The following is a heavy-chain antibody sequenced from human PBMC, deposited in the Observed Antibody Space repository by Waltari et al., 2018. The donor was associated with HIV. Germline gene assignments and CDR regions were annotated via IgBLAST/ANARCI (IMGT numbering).Heavy chain of an antibody. CDR2: ISYSGSA. Sequence: QLQLQESGPGLVKPSETLSLTCTVSGGSVTSSTYYWGWIRQAPGRGLEWIGAISYSGSAYYNTSLESRVTISLDTSKNQFSLKLQSVTAADTAVYYCAGAPNGDFSWLDPWGQGTLVTVSS. D-gene: IGHD4-17*01. V-gene: IGHV4-39*07. CDR3: AGAPNGDFSWLDP. J-gene: IGHJ5*02. CDR1: GGSVTSSTYY.